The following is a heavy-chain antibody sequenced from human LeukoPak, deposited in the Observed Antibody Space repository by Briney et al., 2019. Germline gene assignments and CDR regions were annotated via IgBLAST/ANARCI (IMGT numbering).Heavy chain of an antibody. V-gene: IGHV4-34*01. CDR3: ARVGATPYYYYYMDV. CDR1: GGSFSGYY. D-gene: IGHD1-26*01. CDR2: INHSGST. J-gene: IGHJ6*03. Sequence: PSEPLSLTCAVYGGSFSGYYWSWIRQPPGKGLEWIGEINHSGSTNYNPSLKSRVTISVDTSKNQFSLKLSSVTAADTAVYYRARVGATPYYYYYMDVWGKGTTVTVSS.